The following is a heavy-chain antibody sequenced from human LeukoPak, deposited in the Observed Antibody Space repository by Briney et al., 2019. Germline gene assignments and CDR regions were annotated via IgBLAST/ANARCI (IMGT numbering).Heavy chain of an antibody. V-gene: IGHV3-7*01. CDR1: GFTFSSYW. Sequence: QPGGSLRLSCVASGFTFSSYWMSWVRQAPGKGLEWVANIKQDGSEKYYVDSVKGRFTISRDNAKNSLYLQMNSLRAEDTAVYYCARDIHPEGLWFGWGQGTLVTVSS. D-gene: IGHD5-18*01. CDR3: ARDIHPEGLWFG. J-gene: IGHJ4*02. CDR2: IKQDGSEK.